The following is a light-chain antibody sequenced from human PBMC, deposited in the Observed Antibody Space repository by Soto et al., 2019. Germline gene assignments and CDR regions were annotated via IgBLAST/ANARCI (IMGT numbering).Light chain of an antibody. V-gene: IGLV2-14*03. J-gene: IGLJ2*01. CDR2: DVN. CDR1: SSDIGAYNY. CDR3: TSWTTSTTMI. Sequence: QSALTQPASVSGSPGQSITISCTGTSSDIGAYNYVSWYQQHPGKAPKLMIYDVNIRPSGVSNRVSGSKSCNTASLTISGLQAEDEADYYCTSWTTSTTMIFGGGTKVTVL.